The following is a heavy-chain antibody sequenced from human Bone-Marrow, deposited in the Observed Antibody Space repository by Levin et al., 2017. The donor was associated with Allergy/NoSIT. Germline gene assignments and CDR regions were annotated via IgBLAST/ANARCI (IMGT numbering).Heavy chain of an antibody. D-gene: IGHD3-10*01. CDR2: IYHSGST. V-gene: IGHV4-31*03. CDR3: ARGEYSYGSGSYYLDY. CDR1: GDSISSGGYY. Sequence: SQTLSLTCTVSGDSISSGGYYWSWIRQHPGKGLEWIGYIYHSGSTYYNPSLKGRVTILVDTSKNEFSLKLSSVTAADTAVFYCARGEYSYGSGSYYLDYWSQGTLVTVSS. J-gene: IGHJ4*02.